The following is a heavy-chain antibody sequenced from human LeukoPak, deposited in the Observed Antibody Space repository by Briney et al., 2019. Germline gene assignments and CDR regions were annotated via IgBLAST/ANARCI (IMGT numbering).Heavy chain of an antibody. Sequence: PSETLSLTCAVYGGSFSGYYWSWIRHPPGKGVEWLGEINHSGSTNYNPYLKSRVTISVDTSKNQFSLKLSSVTAADTAVYYCASGPRSQGSEFDYWGQGTLVTVSS. CDR2: INHSGST. D-gene: IGHD1-14*01. V-gene: IGHV4-34*01. J-gene: IGHJ4*02. CDR3: ASGPRSQGSEFDY. CDR1: GGSFSGYY.